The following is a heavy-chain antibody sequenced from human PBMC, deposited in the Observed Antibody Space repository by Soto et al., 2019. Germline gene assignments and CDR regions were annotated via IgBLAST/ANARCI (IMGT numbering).Heavy chain of an antibody. V-gene: IGHV1-3*01. J-gene: IGHJ6*02. Sequence: ASVKVSCKASGYTFTSYAMHWVRQAPGQRLEWMGWINAGNGNTKYSQKFQGRVTITRDTSASTAYMELSSLRSEDTAVYYCASSRGYYYYYYGMDVWGQGTTVTVSS. CDR2: INAGNGNT. CDR1: GYTFTSYA. D-gene: IGHD3-22*01. CDR3: ASSRGYYYYYYGMDV.